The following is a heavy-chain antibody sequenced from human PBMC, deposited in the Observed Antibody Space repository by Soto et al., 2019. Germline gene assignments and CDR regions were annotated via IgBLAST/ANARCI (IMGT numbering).Heavy chain of an antibody. CDR3: ARGRFYSETSTWFAF. CDR1: GYTFTDYD. J-gene: IGHJ5*01. CDR2: VSPNSGNT. Sequence: QVQLVQSGTEVKKPGASVKVSCKASGYTFTDYDINWVRQAPGQGLEWMGWVSPNSGNTVYAQKFQDRVTMTRDTAISTAYMELSNLRFEDSAMYYCARGRFYSETSTWFAFWGQGTPVTFSS. V-gene: IGHV1-8*01. D-gene: IGHD2-2*01.